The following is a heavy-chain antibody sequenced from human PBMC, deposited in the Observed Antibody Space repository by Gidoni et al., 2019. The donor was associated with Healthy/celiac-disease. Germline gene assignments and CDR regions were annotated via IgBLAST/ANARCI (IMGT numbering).Heavy chain of an antibody. CDR3: ARDTEFVAAVFDY. CDR1: GFTFSSYS. Sequence: EVQLVESGGGLVKPGGSLRLSCAASGFTFSSYSMNWVRQAPGKGREWFSSISSSSSYIYYADSVKGRFTISRDNAKNSLYLQMNSLRAEDTAVYYCARDTEFVAAVFDYWGQGTLVTVSS. V-gene: IGHV3-21*01. J-gene: IGHJ4*02. D-gene: IGHD2-15*01. CDR2: ISSSSSYI.